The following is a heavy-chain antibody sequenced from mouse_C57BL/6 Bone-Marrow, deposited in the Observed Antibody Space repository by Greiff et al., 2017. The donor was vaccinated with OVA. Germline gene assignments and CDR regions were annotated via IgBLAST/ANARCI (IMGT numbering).Heavy chain of an antibody. CDR2: FYPGSGSI. V-gene: IGHV1-62-2*01. CDR3: ARHEAYYSKGYYAMDY. Sequence: QVQLQQSGAELVKPGASVKLSCKASGYTFTEYTIHWVKQRSGQGLEWIGWFYPGSGSIKYNEKFKDKATLTADKSSSTVYMALSRLTSEDSAVYFCARHEAYYSKGYYAMDYWGQGTSVTVSS. CDR1: GYTFTEYT. D-gene: IGHD2-5*01. J-gene: IGHJ4*01.